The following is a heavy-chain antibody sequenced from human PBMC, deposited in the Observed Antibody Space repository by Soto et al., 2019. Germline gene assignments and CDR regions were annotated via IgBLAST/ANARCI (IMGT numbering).Heavy chain of an antibody. CDR2: IYQSGST. J-gene: IGHJ5*02. Sequence: QVQLQESGPGLVKPSGTLSLTCGVSSGSISRINWWSWVRQPPGKWLEWIGEIYQSGSTTYTPSLKSRVAISLDKSKNQFSLNLNSVTASDTAVYYWARSVTGARGWFDPGGQGTLVTVSS. CDR1: SGSISRINW. V-gene: IGHV4-4*02. CDR3: ARSVTGARGWFDP. D-gene: IGHD2-21*02.